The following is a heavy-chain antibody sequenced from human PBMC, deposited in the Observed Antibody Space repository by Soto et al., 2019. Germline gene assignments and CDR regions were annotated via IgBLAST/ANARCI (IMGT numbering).Heavy chain of an antibody. D-gene: IGHD5-12*01. CDR2: IYYSGST. CDR3: AREVPTGVTP. V-gene: IGHV4-39*07. CDR1: GGSISSSSYY. Sequence: SDTLSLTCTVSGGSISSSSYYWGWIRQPPGKGLEWIGSIYYSGSTYYNPSLKSRVTISVDTSKNQFSLKLSSVTAADTAVYYCAREVPTGVTPWGQGTLVTVSS. J-gene: IGHJ4*02.